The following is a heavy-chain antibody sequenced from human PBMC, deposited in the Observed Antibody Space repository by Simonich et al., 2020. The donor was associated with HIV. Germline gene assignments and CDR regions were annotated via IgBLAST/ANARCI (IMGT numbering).Heavy chain of an antibody. CDR2: INHSETS. Sequence: QVQLQQWGAGLLKPSETLSLTCVVYGGSLSGHYWGWIRQPPGKGLEWIGEINHSETSNYNPSRKSRVTISVDTSKNQFSRKLNSVTAADTAVYYCARHFWVGESWGAFDFWGQGTMVTVSS. J-gene: IGHJ3*01. CDR1: GGSLSGHY. V-gene: IGHV4-34*01. CDR3: ARHFWVGESWGAFDF. D-gene: IGHD3-10*01.